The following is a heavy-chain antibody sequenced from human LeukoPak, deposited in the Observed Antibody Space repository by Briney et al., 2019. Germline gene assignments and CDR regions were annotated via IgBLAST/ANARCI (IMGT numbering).Heavy chain of an antibody. CDR2: INPNSGGT. CDR1: GYTFTSYG. V-gene: IGHV1-2*02. J-gene: IGHJ3*02. CDR3: ARAAQRSPDAIDI. D-gene: IGHD4-17*01. Sequence: GASVKVSCKASGYTFTSYGISWVRQAPGQGLEWMGWINPNSGGTNYAQKFQGRVTMTRDTSISTAYMELSRLRSDDTAVYYCARAAQRSPDAIDICGQGTMVTVSS.